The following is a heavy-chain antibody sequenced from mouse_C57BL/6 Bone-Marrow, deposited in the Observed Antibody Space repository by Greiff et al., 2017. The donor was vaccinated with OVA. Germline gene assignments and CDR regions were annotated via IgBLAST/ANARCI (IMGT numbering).Heavy chain of an antibody. J-gene: IGHJ2*01. CDR2: INPNNGGT. CDR3: DRYDYDGGNDD. D-gene: IGHD2-4*01. V-gene: IGHV1-26*01. Sequence: EVQLQQSGPELVKPGASVKISCKASGYTFTDYYMNWVKQSHGKSLEWIGDINPNNGGTSYNQKFKGKATLTVDKSSSTADMELRSLTSEDSAVYYCDRYDYDGGNDDWGQGTTLTVSS. CDR1: GYTFTDYY.